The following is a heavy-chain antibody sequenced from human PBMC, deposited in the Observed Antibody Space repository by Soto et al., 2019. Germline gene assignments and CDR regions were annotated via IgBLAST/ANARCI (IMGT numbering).Heavy chain of an antibody. CDR2: TGYSRLTT. D-gene: IGHD6-6*01. J-gene: IGHJ4*02. CDR1: GLNFSILA. V-gene: IGHV3-23*01. Sequence: PGGSLRLSCADSGLNFSILAMSWVRRAPGKGLEWVSTTGYSRLTTYYADSVKGRFTVSRDDSKKTLDLQMSSLRAEDTAVYYCATVHSTSRSFDYWGQGTLVTVSS. CDR3: ATVHSTSRSFDY.